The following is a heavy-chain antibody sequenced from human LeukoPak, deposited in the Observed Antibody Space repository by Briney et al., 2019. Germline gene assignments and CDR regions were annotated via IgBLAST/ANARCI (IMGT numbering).Heavy chain of an antibody. J-gene: IGHJ4*02. V-gene: IGHV4-59*01. D-gene: IGHD6-13*01. CDR1: GGSISSYF. CDR2: IYYSGST. Sequence: SETLSLTCTVSGGSISSYFWSWIRQPPGKGLEWIGCIYYSGSTNYNPSLKSRVTISVDTSKNQFSLKLSSVTAADTAVYYCARDVGTAAFDYWGQGTLVTVSS. CDR3: ARDVGTAAFDY.